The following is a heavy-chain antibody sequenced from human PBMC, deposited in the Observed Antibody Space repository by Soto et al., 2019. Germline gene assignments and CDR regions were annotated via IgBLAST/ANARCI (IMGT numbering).Heavy chain of an antibody. J-gene: IGHJ4*02. D-gene: IGHD3-22*01. CDR2: ISAYNGNT. CDR3: ARVIYYDSSGPLGY. CDR1: GYTFTSYY. V-gene: IGHV1-18*04. Sequence: ASVKVSCKASGYTFTSYYMHWVRQAPGQGLEWMGWISAYNGNTNYAQKLQGRVTMTTDTSTSTAYMELRSLRSDDTAVYYCARVIYYDSSGPLGYWGQGTLVTVSS.